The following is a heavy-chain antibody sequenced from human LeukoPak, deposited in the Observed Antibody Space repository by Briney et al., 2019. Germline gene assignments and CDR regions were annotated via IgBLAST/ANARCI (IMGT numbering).Heavy chain of an antibody. CDR3: ASFVSGYDYVAFDY. CDR2: IYYSGST. V-gene: IGHV4-39*07. Sequence: PSETLSLTCTVSGGSISSSSYYWGWIRQPPGKGLEWIGSIYYSGSTYYNPSLKSRVTISVDTSKNQFSLKLSSVTAADTAVYYCASFVSGYDYVAFDYWGQGTLVTVSS. J-gene: IGHJ4*02. CDR1: GGSISSSSYY. D-gene: IGHD5-12*01.